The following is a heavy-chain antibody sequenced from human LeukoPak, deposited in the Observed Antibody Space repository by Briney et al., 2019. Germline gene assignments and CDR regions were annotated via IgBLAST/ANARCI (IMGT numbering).Heavy chain of an antibody. D-gene: IGHD3-10*01. Sequence: ASVKVSCKASGYTFTSYGISWVRQAPGQGLEWMGWINPNSGGTNYAQKFQGRVTMTRDTSISTAYMELSRLRSDDTAVYYCASMGSGSRFDYWGQGTLVTVSS. CDR1: GYTFTSYG. CDR2: INPNSGGT. J-gene: IGHJ4*02. CDR3: ASMGSGSRFDY. V-gene: IGHV1-2*02.